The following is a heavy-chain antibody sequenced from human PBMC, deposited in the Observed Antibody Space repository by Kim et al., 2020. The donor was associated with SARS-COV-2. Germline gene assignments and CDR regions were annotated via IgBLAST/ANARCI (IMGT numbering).Heavy chain of an antibody. J-gene: IGHJ5*02. V-gene: IGHV5-10-1*01. Sequence: NDSPSLQSQVTISADKSSSTAYLQWSSLKAAETAMYYCAIPYYYDSGFDHWGQGTLVTVSS. CDR3: AIPYYYDSGFDH. D-gene: IGHD3-22*01.